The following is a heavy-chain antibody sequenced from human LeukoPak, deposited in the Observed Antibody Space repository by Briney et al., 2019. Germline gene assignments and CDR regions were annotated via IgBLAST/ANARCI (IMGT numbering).Heavy chain of an antibody. Sequence: GGSLRLSCAASGFAFSSYAMSWVRQAPGKGLEWVSAISGSGGSTYYADSVKGRFTISRDNSKNTLYLQMNSLRAEDTAVYYCAKGSEQQLVFSYFDYWGQGTLVTVSS. CDR3: AKGSEQQLVFSYFDY. V-gene: IGHV3-23*01. J-gene: IGHJ4*02. D-gene: IGHD6-13*01. CDR2: ISGSGGST. CDR1: GFAFSSYA.